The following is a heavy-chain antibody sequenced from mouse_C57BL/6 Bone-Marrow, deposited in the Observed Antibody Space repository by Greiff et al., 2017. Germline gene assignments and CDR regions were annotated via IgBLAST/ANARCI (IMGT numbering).Heavy chain of an antibody. V-gene: IGHV5-6*01. CDR2: ISSGGSYT. Sequence: VQLKESGGDLVKPGGSLKLSCAASGFTFSSYGMSWVRQTPDKRLEWVATISSGGSYTYYPDSVKGRFTISRDNAKNTLYLQMSSLKSEDTAMYYWARHGTTVVATDYWGQGTTLTVSS. CDR3: ARHGTTVVATDY. J-gene: IGHJ2*01. CDR1: GFTFSSYG. D-gene: IGHD1-1*01.